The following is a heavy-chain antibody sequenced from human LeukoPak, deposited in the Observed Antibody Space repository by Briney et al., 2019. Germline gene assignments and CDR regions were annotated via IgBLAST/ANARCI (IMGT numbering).Heavy chain of an antibody. CDR2: LKEDGSEK. V-gene: IGHV3-7*01. CDR1: GCTFSNYW. CDR3: ARVLAVSGILDY. Sequence: GGSLRFSCAVSGCTFSNYWMTWVRQAPGKGLEWVANLKEDGSEKYYVDSVKGRFTISRDNAKNSLFLQMNSLRAEDTAVYYCARVLAVSGILDYWGQGTLVTVSS. D-gene: IGHD6-19*01. J-gene: IGHJ4*02.